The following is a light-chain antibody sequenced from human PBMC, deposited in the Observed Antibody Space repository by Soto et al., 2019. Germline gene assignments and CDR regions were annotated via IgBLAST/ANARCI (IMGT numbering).Light chain of an antibody. CDR3: SSYTSSSTLYV. V-gene: IGLV2-14*01. CDR1: SRDVCGYNY. J-gene: IGLJ1*01. CDR2: DVS. Sequence: QSVLKQPASVSGSPGQTVTISCTGTSRDVCGYNYVSWYQQHPGKAPKLMIYDVSNRPSGVSNRFSGSKSGNTASLTISGLQAEDEADYYCSSYTSSSTLYVFGTGTKVTVL.